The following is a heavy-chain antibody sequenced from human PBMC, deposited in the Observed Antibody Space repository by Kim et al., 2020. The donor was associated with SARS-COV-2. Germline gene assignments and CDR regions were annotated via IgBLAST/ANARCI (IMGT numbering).Heavy chain of an antibody. CDR2: INHSGST. V-gene: IGHV4-34*01. Sequence: SETLSLTCAVYGGSFSGYYWSWIRQPPGKGLEWIGEINHSGSTNYNPSLKSRVTISVDTSKNQFSLKLSSVTAADTAVYYCARGDRAAAAGKRGGNWFDPWGQGTLVTVSS. CDR1: GGSFSGYY. D-gene: IGHD6-13*01. J-gene: IGHJ5*02. CDR3: ARGDRAAAAGKRGGNWFDP.